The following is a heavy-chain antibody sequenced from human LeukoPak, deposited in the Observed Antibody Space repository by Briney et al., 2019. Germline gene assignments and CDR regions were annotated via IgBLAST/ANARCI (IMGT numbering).Heavy chain of an antibody. Sequence: GGSLRRSCAASGFTFSSYEMNWVRQAPGKGLEWVSYISSSGSTIYYADSVKGRFTISRDNAKNSLYLQMNSLRAEDTAVYYCARDRSGWYYVDYWGQGTLVTVSS. CDR2: ISSSGSTI. CDR3: ARDRSGWYYVDY. J-gene: IGHJ4*02. D-gene: IGHD6-19*01. CDR1: GFTFSSYE. V-gene: IGHV3-48*03.